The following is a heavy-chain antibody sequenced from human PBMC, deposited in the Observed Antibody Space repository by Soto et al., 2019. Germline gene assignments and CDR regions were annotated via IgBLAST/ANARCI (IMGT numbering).Heavy chain of an antibody. D-gene: IGHD3-22*01. CDR1: SCIFTSCA. Sequence: GSSLIFSCASSCIFTSCAMNWVRRPRGQRREWMVGVNGGNGNTKYSQKFQGRVTISRDTSASTVYMERSSLRSEDMFVYYCARDPDRSGYSPFDHWGQGTLVTVSS. CDR2: VNGGNGNT. CDR3: ARDPDRSGYSPFDH. J-gene: IGHJ4*02. V-gene: IGHV1-3*01.